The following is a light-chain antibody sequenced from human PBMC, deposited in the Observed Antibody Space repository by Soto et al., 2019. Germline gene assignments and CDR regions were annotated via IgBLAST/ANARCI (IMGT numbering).Light chain of an antibody. J-gene: IGLJ3*02. CDR3: ATWDSSLSAGV. CDR1: SSNIGNNY. Sequence: QSVLTQPPSVSAAPGQKVTMSCSGSSSNIGNNYVSWYQQLPGTAPKLLIYDTDKRPSGIPDRFSGSKSGTSATLGITGLQTGDEADYYCATWDSSLSAGVFGGGTKVTVL. V-gene: IGLV1-51*01. CDR2: DTD.